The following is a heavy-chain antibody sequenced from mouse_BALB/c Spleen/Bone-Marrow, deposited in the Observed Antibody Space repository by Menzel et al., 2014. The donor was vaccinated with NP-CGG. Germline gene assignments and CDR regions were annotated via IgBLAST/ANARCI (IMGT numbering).Heavy chain of an antibody. CDR1: GYSITSDYA. Sequence: VQLKESGPGLEKPSQSLLLTSPVTGYSITSDYAWNWIRQFPGNKLDRMGYISYSGSTSYNPSLKCQISITRDTSKSQFFLQLNSVTTEDTAAYYCARKALYYAMDYWGQGTSVTASS. V-gene: IGHV3-2*02. CDR2: ISYSGST. CDR3: ARKALYYAMDY. J-gene: IGHJ4*01.